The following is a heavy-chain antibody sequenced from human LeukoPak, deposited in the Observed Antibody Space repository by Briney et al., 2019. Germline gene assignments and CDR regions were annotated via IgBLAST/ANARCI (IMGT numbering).Heavy chain of an antibody. V-gene: IGHV3-23*01. CDR3: AKDDGSGSYNDY. J-gene: IGHJ4*02. Sequence: PGGSLRLSCAASGFTFSSYAMSWVRQAPGKGLQWVSTIGRSGSDTYYGDSMKGRFTISRDNSKYTLFLQMNNLRAEDTAVYYCAKDDGSGSYNDYWGQGTLVTVSS. CDR2: IGRSGSDT. D-gene: IGHD3-10*01. CDR1: GFTFSSYA.